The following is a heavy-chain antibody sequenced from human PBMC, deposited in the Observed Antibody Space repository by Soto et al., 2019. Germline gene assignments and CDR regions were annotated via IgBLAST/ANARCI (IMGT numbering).Heavy chain of an antibody. Sequence: QITLKESGPTLVKPTQTLTLTCTCSGFSFTTDGMGVGWIRQPPGKALEWLAHIYWDDDKRYNPSLKSRLTITKDASRNQVVLPLTNMDPADTATYSCAHLFWAASGTRYYFDYWGQGTLVTVSS. CDR2: IYWDDDK. J-gene: IGHJ4*02. CDR1: GFSFTTDGMG. D-gene: IGHD6-13*01. V-gene: IGHV2-5*02. CDR3: AHLFWAASGTRYYFDY.